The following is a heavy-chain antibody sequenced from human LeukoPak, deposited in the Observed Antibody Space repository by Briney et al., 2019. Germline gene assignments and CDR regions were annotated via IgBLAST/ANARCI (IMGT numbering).Heavy chain of an antibody. CDR1: GFTFSSYA. CDR3: AKGREYYYGSGSYVDY. V-gene: IGHV3-23*01. Sequence: GGSLRLSCAASGFTFSSYAMSWVRQAPGKGLEWVSAISGSGGSTYYADSVKGRFTISRDNSKNTLYLQMNSLRAEDTAVYYCAKGREYYYGSGSYVDYWGQGTPVTVSS. D-gene: IGHD3-10*01. J-gene: IGHJ4*02. CDR2: ISGSGGST.